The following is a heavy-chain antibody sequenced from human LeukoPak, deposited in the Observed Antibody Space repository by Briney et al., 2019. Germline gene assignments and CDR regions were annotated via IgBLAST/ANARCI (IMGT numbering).Heavy chain of an antibody. CDR1: GYTFTTYN. D-gene: IGHD2-2*01. CDR3: ARVDIVVVPAAGDNWFDP. CDR2: ISAYNGNT. Sequence: ASVKVSCKASGYTFTTYNIHWVRQAPGQGLEWMGWISAYNGNTNYAQKLQGRVTMTTDTSTSTAYMELRSLRSDDTAVYYCARVDIVVVPAAGDNWFDPWGQGTLVTVSS. J-gene: IGHJ5*02. V-gene: IGHV1-18*04.